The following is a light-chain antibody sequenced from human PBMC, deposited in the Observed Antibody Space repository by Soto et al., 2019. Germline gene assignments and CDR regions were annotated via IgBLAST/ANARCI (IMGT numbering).Light chain of an antibody. CDR1: IGPVTSGHY. J-gene: IGLJ1*01. CDR2: DTE. Sequence: QAVVTQEPSLTVSPGGTVTLTCGSSIGPVTSGHYPYWFQQKPGQAPRTLIFDTEHQHSWTPARFSGFLLGGKAALTLSGAQPEDEADYYCLLSYTGARGVFGPGTKVTVL. V-gene: IGLV7-46*01. CDR3: LLSYTGARGV.